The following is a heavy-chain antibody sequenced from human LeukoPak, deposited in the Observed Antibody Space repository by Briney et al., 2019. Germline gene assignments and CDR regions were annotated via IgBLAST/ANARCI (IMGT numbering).Heavy chain of an antibody. CDR2: IYTSGST. V-gene: IGHV4-61*02. CDR1: GGSISSGSYY. D-gene: IGHD6-19*01. Sequence: SQTLSLTCTVSGGSISSGSYYWSWIRQPAGKGLEWIGRIYTSGSTNYNPSLKSRVTISVDTSKNQFSLKLSSVTAADTAVYYCARGMPQQWLVRYNWFDPWGQGTLVTVSS. J-gene: IGHJ5*02. CDR3: ARGMPQQWLVRYNWFDP.